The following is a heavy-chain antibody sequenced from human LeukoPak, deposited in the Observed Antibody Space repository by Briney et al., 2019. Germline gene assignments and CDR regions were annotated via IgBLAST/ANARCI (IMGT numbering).Heavy chain of an antibody. Sequence: SETLSLTCTVSGGSISSYYWSWIRQPPGKGLEWIGYIYYSGSTNYNPSLKSRVTISVDTSKNQFSLKLSSVTAADTAVYYCARERRYCSSTSCYRDGFDYWGLGTLVTVSS. D-gene: IGHD2-2*01. CDR1: GGSISSYY. V-gene: IGHV4-59*01. J-gene: IGHJ4*02. CDR2: IYYSGST. CDR3: ARERRYCSSTSCYRDGFDY.